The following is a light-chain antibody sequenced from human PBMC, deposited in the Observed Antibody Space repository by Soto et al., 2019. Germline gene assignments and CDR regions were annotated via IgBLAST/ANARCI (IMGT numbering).Light chain of an antibody. CDR3: QHHQT. CDR1: QSVSSN. CDR2: GAS. J-gene: IGKJ5*01. V-gene: IGKV3-15*01. Sequence: EIVLTQSPATLSVSPGERATLSCRASQSVSSNLAWYQQKPGQAPRLLIYGASTRATGIPARFSGSGSGTEFTLTISSLQSEDFAVYYCQHHQTFGQGTRLEIK.